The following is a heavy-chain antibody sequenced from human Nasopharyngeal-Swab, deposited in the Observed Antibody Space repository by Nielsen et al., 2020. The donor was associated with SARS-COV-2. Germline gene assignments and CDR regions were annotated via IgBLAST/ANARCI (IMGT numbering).Heavy chain of an antibody. CDR2: IYTSGST. CDR3: ARDQDYYDFWSGYLGSYGMDV. Sequence: SETLSLTCTVSGGSISSYYWSWIRQPAGKVLEWIGRIYTSGSTNYNPSLKSRVTMSVDTSKNQFSLKLSSVTAADTAVYYCARDQDYYDFWSGYLGSYGMDVWGQGTTVTVSS. CDR1: GGSISSYY. D-gene: IGHD3-3*01. V-gene: IGHV4-4*07. J-gene: IGHJ6*02.